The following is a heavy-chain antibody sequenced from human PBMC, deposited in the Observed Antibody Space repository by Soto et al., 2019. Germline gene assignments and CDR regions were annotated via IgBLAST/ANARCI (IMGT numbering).Heavy chain of an antibody. D-gene: IGHD6-6*01. CDR3: VARVEEYHRSSFDH. CDR2: ISGSGNSF. CDR1: GFTFDNYE. J-gene: IGHJ4*02. Sequence: GGSLRLSCVASGFTFDNYEMTWVRQAPGKGLEWVSTISGSGNSFYYDDSVKGRFTVSRDNSKNMVFLRMNSLGAEDTALYYCVARVEEYHRSSFDHWGQGTPVTVSS. V-gene: IGHV3-23*01.